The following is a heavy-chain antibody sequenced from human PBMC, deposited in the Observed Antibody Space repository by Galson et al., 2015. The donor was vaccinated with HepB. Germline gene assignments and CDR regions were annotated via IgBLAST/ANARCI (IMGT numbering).Heavy chain of an antibody. CDR1: GYTFTTYG. CDR2: ISAYNGNT. D-gene: IGHD1-26*01. Sequence: SVKVSCKASGYTFTTYGISWVRQAPGQGLEWMGWISAYNGNTNYAQKFQGRVTMTTDTSTSTAYMELRSLRSDDTAMYYCARNIPPNIVGATGGPMNWFDPWGQGTLVTVSS. J-gene: IGHJ5*02. V-gene: IGHV1-18*01. CDR3: ARNIPPNIVGATGGPMNWFDP.